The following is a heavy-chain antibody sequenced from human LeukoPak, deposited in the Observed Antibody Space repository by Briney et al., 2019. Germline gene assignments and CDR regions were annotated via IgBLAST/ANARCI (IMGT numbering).Heavy chain of an antibody. Sequence: GGSLRLSCAASGFTFSDYYMSWIRQAPGKGLEWVSYISSSGSTIYYADSVKGRFTISRDNAKNSQYLQMNSLRAEDTAVYYCARDPIAVAGTPNLGGIDYWGQGTLVTVSS. CDR1: GFTFSDYY. J-gene: IGHJ4*02. CDR2: ISSSGSTI. CDR3: ARDPIAVAGTPNLGGIDY. V-gene: IGHV3-11*01. D-gene: IGHD6-19*01.